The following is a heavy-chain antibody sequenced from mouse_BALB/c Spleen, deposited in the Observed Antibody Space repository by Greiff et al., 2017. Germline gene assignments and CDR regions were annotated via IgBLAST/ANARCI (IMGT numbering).Heavy chain of an antibody. CDR1: GYSITSDYA. D-gene: IGHD3-1*01. J-gene: IGHJ1*01. V-gene: IGHV3-2*02. CDR3: AREEGARYFDV. CDR2: ISYSGST. Sequence: EVKLVESGPGLVKPSQSLSLTCTVTGYSITSDYAWNWIRQFPGNKLEWMGYISYSGSTSYNPSLKSRISITRDTSKNQFFLQLNSVTTEDTATYYCAREEGARYFDVWGAGTTVTVSS.